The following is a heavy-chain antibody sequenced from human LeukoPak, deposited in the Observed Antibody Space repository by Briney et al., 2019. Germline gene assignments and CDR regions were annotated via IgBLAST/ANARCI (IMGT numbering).Heavy chain of an antibody. CDR2: ISYDGSNK. V-gene: IGHV3-30*18. Sequence: GGSLRLSCVGSGFSFCTYGTHWVRQAPGKGLEWVAIISYDGSNKYYADSVKGRFTISRDNSKNTLYLQMNSLRGEDTAVYYCAKDQSDGDYSHWYFDLWGRGTLVTVSS. D-gene: IGHD4-17*01. J-gene: IGHJ2*01. CDR1: GFSFCTYG. CDR3: AKDQSDGDYSHWYFDL.